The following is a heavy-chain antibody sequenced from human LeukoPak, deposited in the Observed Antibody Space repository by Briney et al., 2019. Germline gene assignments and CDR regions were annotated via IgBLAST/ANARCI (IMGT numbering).Heavy chain of an antibody. V-gene: IGHV3-7*02. CDR1: GFTFRSYW. D-gene: IGHD2-21*02. J-gene: IGHJ2*01. CDR2: INQDGSEK. Sequence: GGSLRLSCAASGFTFRSYWMSWVRQAPGKGLEWVANINQDGSEKYYVDSVKGRFTISRDNTKNSLYLQMNSLRVEDTAVYYCARAPPYCGGDCSDWYFDLWGRGTLVTVSS. CDR3: ARAPPYCGGDCSDWYFDL.